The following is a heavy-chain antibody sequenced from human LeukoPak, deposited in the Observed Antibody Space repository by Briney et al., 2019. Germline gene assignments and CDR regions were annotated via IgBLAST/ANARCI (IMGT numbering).Heavy chain of an antibody. D-gene: IGHD3-16*01. J-gene: IGHJ4*02. CDR3: ARVITVRGVIFDY. CDR1: GGSISSYY. CDR2: IYYSGST. V-gene: IGHV4-59*01. Sequence: SETLSLTCTVSGGSISSYYWSWIRQPPGKGLEWIGYIYYSGSTNYNPSLKSRVTISVDTSKNQFSLKLSSVTAADTAVYYCARVITVRGVIFDYWGQGTLVTVSS.